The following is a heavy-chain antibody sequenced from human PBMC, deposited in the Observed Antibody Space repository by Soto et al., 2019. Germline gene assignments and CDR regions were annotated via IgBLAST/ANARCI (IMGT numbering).Heavy chain of an antibody. CDR2: MNPNSGNT. D-gene: IGHD2-2*01. CDR1: GYTFTSYD. V-gene: IGHV1-8*01. Sequence: ASVKVSCKASGYTFTSYDINWVRQATGQGLEWMGWMNPNSGNTGYAQKFQGRVTMTRNTSISTAYMELSSLRSEDTAVYYCARDPVRYSSSTSCLGLYGLDVWGQGTTVTVSS. CDR3: ARDPVRYSSSTSCLGLYGLDV. J-gene: IGHJ6*02.